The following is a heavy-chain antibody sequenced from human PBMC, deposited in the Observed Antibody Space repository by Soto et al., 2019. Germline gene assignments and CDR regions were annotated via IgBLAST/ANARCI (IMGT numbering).Heavy chain of an antibody. CDR3: ARPHGGSSGWDNWFDP. V-gene: IGHV4-59*01. CDR1: GGSISSYY. Sequence: PSETLSLTCTVSGGSISSYYWIWIRQPPGKGLEWIGYIYYSGSTNYNPSLKSRVTISVDTSKNQFSLKLSSVTAADTAVYYCARPHGGSSGWDNWFDPWGQGTLVTVSS. CDR2: IYYSGST. D-gene: IGHD6-25*01. J-gene: IGHJ5*02.